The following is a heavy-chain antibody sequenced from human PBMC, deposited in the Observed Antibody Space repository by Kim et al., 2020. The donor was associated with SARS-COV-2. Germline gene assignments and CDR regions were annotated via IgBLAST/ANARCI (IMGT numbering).Heavy chain of an antibody. D-gene: IGHD3-22*01. V-gene: IGHV1-18*01. J-gene: IGHJ6*02. CDR1: GYTFTSYG. Sequence: ASVKVSCKASGYTFTSYGISWVRQAPGQGLEWMGWISAYNGNTNYAQKLQGRVTMTTDTSTSTAYMELRSLRSDDTAVYYCARVPLSRGWPKWAYGMDVWGQGTTVTVSS. CDR3: ARVPLSRGWPKWAYGMDV. CDR2: ISAYNGNT.